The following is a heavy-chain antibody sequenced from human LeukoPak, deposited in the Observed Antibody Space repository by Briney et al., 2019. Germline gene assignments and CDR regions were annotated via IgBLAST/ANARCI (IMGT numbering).Heavy chain of an antibody. Sequence: ASVKVSCKASGYTFTGYYMHWVRQAPGQGLEWMGWINPNNGGTNYAQKFQGRVTMTRDTSISTAYMELSRLRSDDTAVYYCARESRITMVRGALNYWGQGTLVTVSS. CDR1: GYTFTGYY. CDR2: INPNNGGT. D-gene: IGHD3-10*01. J-gene: IGHJ4*02. V-gene: IGHV1-2*02. CDR3: ARESRITMVRGALNY.